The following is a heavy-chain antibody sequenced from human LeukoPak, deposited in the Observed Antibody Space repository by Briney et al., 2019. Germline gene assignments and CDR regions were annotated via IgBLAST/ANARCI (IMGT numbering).Heavy chain of an antibody. D-gene: IGHD5-18*01. Sequence: SGGSLRLSCAASGFTFGSYAMHWVRQAPGKGLEWVAVISYDGSNKYYADSVKGRFTISRDNSKNTLYLQMNRLRAEDTAVYYCARVAAPIMYVDTAMFFDYWGQGTLVTVSS. CDR2: ISYDGSNK. V-gene: IGHV3-30*04. CDR3: ARVAAPIMYVDTAMFFDY. CDR1: GFTFGSYA. J-gene: IGHJ4*02.